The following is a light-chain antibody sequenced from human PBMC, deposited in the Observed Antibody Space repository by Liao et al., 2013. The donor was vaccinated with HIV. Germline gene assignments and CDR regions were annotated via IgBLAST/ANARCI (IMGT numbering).Light chain of an antibody. CDR1: DLGNKF. Sequence: SYELTQPPSVSVSPGQTARITCSGDDLGNKFACWFQQKPGQSPVLVMYENNKRPSGIPERFAGSNSGNTATLTISGTQAMDEADYYCQAWDRITACYVFGTGTKVTVL. V-gene: IGLV3-1*01. J-gene: IGLJ1*01. CDR3: QAWDRITACYV. CDR2: ENN.